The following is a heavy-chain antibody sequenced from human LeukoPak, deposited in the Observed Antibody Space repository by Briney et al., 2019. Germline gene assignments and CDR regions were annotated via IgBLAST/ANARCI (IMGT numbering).Heavy chain of an antibody. CDR2: RDPEYGET. CDR3: AIATIIWGSYCSWLGP. V-gene: IGHV1-24*01. Sequence: ASVKVSCKVIGTTLTRLSIHWVRQAPGKGLEWMGGRDPEYGETIYAQDFQGRITMTQDTSTDKAFLEVNRMKSEDTALSYCAIATIIWGSYCSWLGPWGQGSLVTVSS. CDR1: GTTLTRLS. D-gene: IGHD3-16*01. J-gene: IGHJ5*02.